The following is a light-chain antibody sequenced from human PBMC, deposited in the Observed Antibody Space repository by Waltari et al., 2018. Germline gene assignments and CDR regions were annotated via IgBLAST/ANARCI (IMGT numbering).Light chain of an antibody. V-gene: IGLV1-47*01. CDR3: ASWDDSLTCVL. CDR2: RND. Sequence: QSVLTQPPSVSGTPGQSVTIFCSGSNSNIGNNYVYWYQQFQGTAPKLLKYRNDQRPSGVPDRFSGSRSGSSASLAISGLRSEDEASYFCASWDDSLTCVLFGGGTKLTV. CDR1: NSNIGNNY. J-gene: IGLJ3*02.